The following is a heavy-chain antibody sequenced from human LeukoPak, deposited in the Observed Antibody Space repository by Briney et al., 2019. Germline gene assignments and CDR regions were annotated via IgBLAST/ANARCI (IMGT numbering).Heavy chain of an antibody. CDR3: ARDGLRYSSSWYMGY. V-gene: IGHV1-46*03. CDR1: VYTFTSYY. D-gene: IGHD6-13*01. CDR2: INPSGGST. Sequence: ASVKVSCKASVYTFTSYYMHWVRQAPGQGLEWMGIINPSGGSTSYAQKFQGRVTMTRDTSTSTVYMELSSLRSEDTAVYYCARDGLRYSSSWYMGYWGQGTLVTVSS. J-gene: IGHJ4*02.